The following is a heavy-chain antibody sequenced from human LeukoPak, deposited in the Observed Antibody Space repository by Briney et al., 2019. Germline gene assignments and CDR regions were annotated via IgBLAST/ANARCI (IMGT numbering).Heavy chain of an antibody. D-gene: IGHD5-18*01. V-gene: IGHV4-34*01. Sequence: PSETLSLTCAVYGGSFSGYYWSWIRQPPGKGLEWIGEINHSGSTNYNPSLKSRVTISVDTSKNQFSLELSSVTAADTAVYYCATLRPVDTAMARFDPWGQGTLVTVSS. CDR3: ATLRPVDTAMARFDP. J-gene: IGHJ5*02. CDR1: GGSFSGYY. CDR2: INHSGST.